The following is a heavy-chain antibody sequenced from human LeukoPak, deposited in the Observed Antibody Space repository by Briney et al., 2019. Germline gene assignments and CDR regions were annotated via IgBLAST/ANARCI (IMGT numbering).Heavy chain of an antibody. J-gene: IGHJ4*02. CDR3: AREYHDSSGYLDY. V-gene: IGHV3-23*01. CDR2: VSDSGRNT. CDR1: GFTFRRYG. Sequence: PGGSLRLSCAASGFTFRRYGMTWVRHAPWKGLDLVSSVSDSGRNTYYADSVKGRFTISRDNSRNTLYLQMNSLRAEDTAVYYCAREYHDSSGYLDYWGQGTLVTVSS. D-gene: IGHD3-22*01.